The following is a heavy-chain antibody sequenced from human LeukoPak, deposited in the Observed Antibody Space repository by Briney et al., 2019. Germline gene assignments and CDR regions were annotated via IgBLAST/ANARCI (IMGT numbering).Heavy chain of an antibody. CDR3: ARIGGRFTCYYGSGSYYNTSNWFDP. Sequence: ASVKVSCKASGGTFSSYAISWVRQAPGQGLEWMGRIIPILGIANYAQKFQGRVTITADKSTSTAYMELSSLRSEDTAVYYCARIGGRFTCYYGSGSYYNTSNWFDPWGQGTLVTVSS. D-gene: IGHD3-10*01. CDR1: GGTFSSYA. CDR2: IIPILGIA. V-gene: IGHV1-69*04. J-gene: IGHJ5*02.